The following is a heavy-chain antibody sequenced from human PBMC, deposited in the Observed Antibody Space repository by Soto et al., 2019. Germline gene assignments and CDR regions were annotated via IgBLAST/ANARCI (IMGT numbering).Heavy chain of an antibody. CDR2: INHSGST. Sequence: QVQLQQWGAGLLKPSETLSLTCAVYGGSFSGYYWSWIRQPPGKGLEWIGEINHSGSTNYNPSLKSRVTISVDTSKNQFSLKLSSVTAADTAVYYCARGRNGGDRRWGLFDYWGQGTLVTVSS. V-gene: IGHV4-34*01. J-gene: IGHJ4*02. CDR3: ARGRNGGDRRWGLFDY. D-gene: IGHD2-21*02. CDR1: GGSFSGYY.